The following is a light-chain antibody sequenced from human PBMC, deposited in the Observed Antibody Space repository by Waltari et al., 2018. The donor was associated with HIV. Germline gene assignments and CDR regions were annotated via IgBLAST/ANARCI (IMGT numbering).Light chain of an antibody. Sequence: IQMTQSPSSLSVSVGDRVTITCRASQTVTSYLNWYQQKPGKAPNLLIYAASTLQSGVPSRFSGSGSGTDYTLTISSLQPEDFATYYCQQSHSIPYTFGQGTKLEIK. V-gene: IGKV1-39*01. J-gene: IGKJ2*01. CDR1: QTVTSY. CDR3: QQSHSIPYT. CDR2: AAS.